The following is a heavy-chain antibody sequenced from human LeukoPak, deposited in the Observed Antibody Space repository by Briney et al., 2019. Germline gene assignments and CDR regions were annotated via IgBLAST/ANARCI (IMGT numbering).Heavy chain of an antibody. D-gene: IGHD3/OR15-3a*01. CDR2: IRYDGSDK. Sequence: GGSLRLSCSASGFTFSTYGMHWVRQAPGKGLEWVAFIRYDGSDKYYADSVKGRFTISRDNAKNSLYLQMNSLRAEDTAVYYCARDREIRGWGQGTLVTVSS. J-gene: IGHJ4*02. CDR3: ARDREIRG. CDR1: GFTFSTYG. V-gene: IGHV3-30*02.